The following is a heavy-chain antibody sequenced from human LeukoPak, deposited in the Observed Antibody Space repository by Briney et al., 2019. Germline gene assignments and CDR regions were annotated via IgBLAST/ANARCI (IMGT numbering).Heavy chain of an antibody. D-gene: IGHD1-26*01. V-gene: IGHV3-48*01. J-gene: IGHJ4*02. CDR1: GFTFSSYT. CDR2: VSSGSSTI. CDR3: ARARASTSNLGYFDY. Sequence: GGSLRLSCAASGFTFSSYTMIWVRQASRKGLEWVSSVSSGSSTIYYADPVKGRFTISRDNAKNSLYLQMNSLRAEDTAVYFCARARASTSNLGYFDYWGQGTLVTVSS.